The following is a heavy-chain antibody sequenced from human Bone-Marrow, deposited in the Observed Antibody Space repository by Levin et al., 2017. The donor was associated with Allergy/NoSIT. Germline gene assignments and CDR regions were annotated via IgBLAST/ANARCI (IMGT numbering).Heavy chain of an antibody. D-gene: IGHD5-12*01. V-gene: IGHV3-30*03. Sequence: GGSLRLSCAASGFTFSNYAMHWVRQAPGKGLEWLSVISSDGSNKFYADSVKGRFTISRDNSKNTLYLQMNSLRVEDTAVYYCARDKIVPTGDDNYYYYYGMDVWGQGTTVTVSS. CDR3: ARDKIVPTGDDNYYYYYGMDV. CDR1: GFTFSNYA. CDR2: ISSDGSNK. J-gene: IGHJ6*02.